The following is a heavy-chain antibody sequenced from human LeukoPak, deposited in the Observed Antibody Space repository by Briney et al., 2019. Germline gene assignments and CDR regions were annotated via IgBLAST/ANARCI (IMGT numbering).Heavy chain of an antibody. CDR2: ISSSSTI. J-gene: IGHJ6*02. D-gene: IGHD3-16*02. CDR3: ARDTRSLMDV. V-gene: IGHV3-48*01. CDR1: GFTFSTYS. Sequence: HPGGSLRLSCAASGFTFSTYSMNWVRQAPGKGLEWVSYISSSSTIYYADSVKGRFTISRDNAENSLYLQMNSLRAEDTAVYYCARDTRSLMDVWGQGTTVTVSS.